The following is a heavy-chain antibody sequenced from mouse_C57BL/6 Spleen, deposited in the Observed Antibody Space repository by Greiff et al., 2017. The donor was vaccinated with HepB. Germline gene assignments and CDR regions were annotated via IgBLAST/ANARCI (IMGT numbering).Heavy chain of an antibody. V-gene: IGHV1-50*01. CDR2: IDPSDSYT. CDR1: GYTFTSYW. D-gene: IGHD4-1*01. Sequence: VQLQQSGAELVKPGASVKLSCKASGYTFTSYWMQWVKQRPGQGLEWIGEIDPSDSYTNYNQKFKGKATLTVDTSSSTAYMQLSSLTSEDSAVYYCARTGKDAYWGQGTLVTVSA. CDR3: ARTGKDAY. J-gene: IGHJ3*01.